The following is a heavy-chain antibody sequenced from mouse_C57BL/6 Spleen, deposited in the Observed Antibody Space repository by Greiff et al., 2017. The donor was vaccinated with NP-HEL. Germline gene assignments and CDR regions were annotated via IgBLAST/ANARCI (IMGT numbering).Heavy chain of an antibody. Sequence: VQLQQSGAELVMPGASVKLSCKASGYTFTSYWMHWVKQRPGQGLEWIGEIDPSDSYTNYNQKFKGKSTLTVDKSSSTAYMQLSSLTSEDSAVYYCARYGYDGYWGQGTTLTVSS. CDR3: ARYGYDGY. J-gene: IGHJ2*01. CDR2: IDPSDSYT. D-gene: IGHD2-2*01. CDR1: GYTFTSYW. V-gene: IGHV1-69*01.